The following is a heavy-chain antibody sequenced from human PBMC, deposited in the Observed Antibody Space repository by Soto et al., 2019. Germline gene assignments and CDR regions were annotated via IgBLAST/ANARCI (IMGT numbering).Heavy chain of an antibody. J-gene: IGHJ4*02. V-gene: IGHV3-74*01. Sequence: EVQLVESGGGLVQPGGSLRLSCAASGFTLSSYWMHWVRQAPGKGLVWVSRINIDGSSTSYADSVKGRFTISRDNAKNTLYLQVNSLRAEDTAVYYCARSWDGYNFVGDCWGQGTLVTVSS. CDR3: ARSWDGYNFVGDC. CDR2: INIDGSST. D-gene: IGHD5-12*01. CDR1: GFTLSSYW.